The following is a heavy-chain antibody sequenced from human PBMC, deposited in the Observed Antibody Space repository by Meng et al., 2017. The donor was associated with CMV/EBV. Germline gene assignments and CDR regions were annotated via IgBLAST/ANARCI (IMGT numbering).Heavy chain of an antibody. J-gene: IGHJ5*02. V-gene: IGHV5-51*07. CDR1: GYSFTSYW. D-gene: IGHD3-10*01. CDR3: ARQIPNYYGSGSYYRLGWFDP. Sequence: GGSLRLSCKGSGYSFTSYWIGWVHQMPGKGLEWMGIIYPGDSDTRYSPSFQGQVTISADKSISTAYLQWSSLKASDTAMYYCARQIPNYYGSGSYYRLGWFDPWGQGTLVTISS. CDR2: IYPGDSDT.